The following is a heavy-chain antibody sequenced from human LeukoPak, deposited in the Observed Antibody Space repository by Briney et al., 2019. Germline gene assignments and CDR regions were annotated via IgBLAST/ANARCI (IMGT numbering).Heavy chain of an antibody. Sequence: PSETLSLTCTVSGGSISTYYWSWIRQSPGRGLEWIGFIYYSGNTNYNPSLKSRVTISLDTSKSQFSLKMDSVTTADTAVYFCARGYDFWSDYYFDQWGQGTLVTVSS. D-gene: IGHD3-3*01. CDR2: IYYSGNT. V-gene: IGHV4-59*01. CDR1: GGSISTYY. J-gene: IGHJ4*02. CDR3: ARGYDFWSDYYFDQ.